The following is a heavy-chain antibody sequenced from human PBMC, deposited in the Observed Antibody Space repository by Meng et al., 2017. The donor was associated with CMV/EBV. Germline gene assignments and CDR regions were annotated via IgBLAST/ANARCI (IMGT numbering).Heavy chain of an antibody. CDR2: MNPNSGNT. D-gene: IGHD2-2*01. CDR3: ARDRYQLLVSVGRFNWFDP. J-gene: IGHJ5*02. CDR1: GYTFTSYD. Sequence: ASVKVSCKASGYTFTSYDINWVRQATGQGLEWMGWMNPNSGNTGYAQKFQGRVTMTRNTSISTAYMELSSLRSEGTAVYYCARDRYQLLVSVGRFNWFDPWGQGTLVTVSS. V-gene: IGHV1-8*01.